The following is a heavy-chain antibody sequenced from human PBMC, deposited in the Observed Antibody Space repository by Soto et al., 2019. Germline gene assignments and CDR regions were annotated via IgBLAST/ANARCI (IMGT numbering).Heavy chain of an antibody. Sequence: SDTLPLTCTVSGGSISSGGYYWSWIRQHPGKGLEWIGYIYYSGSTYYNPSLKSRVTISVDTSKNQFSLKLSSVTAADTAVYYCARGAGRPNPLDYWSQGTLVTVSS. CDR2: IYYSGST. D-gene: IGHD1-26*01. J-gene: IGHJ4*02. V-gene: IGHV4-31*03. CDR3: ARGAGRPNPLDY. CDR1: GGSISSGGYY.